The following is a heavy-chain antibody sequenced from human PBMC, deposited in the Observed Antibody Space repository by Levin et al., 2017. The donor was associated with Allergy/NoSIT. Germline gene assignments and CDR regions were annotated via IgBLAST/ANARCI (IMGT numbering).Heavy chain of an antibody. V-gene: IGHV1-18*01. CDR1: GYTFTSYG. CDR2: ISAYNGNT. J-gene: IGHJ5*02. D-gene: IGHD3-10*01. CDR3: ARDSPYGSGSYYKDWFDP. Sequence: GESLKISCKASGYTFTSYGISWVRQAPGQGLEWMGWISAYNGNTNYAQKLQGRVTMTTDTSTSTAYMELRSLRSDDTAVYYCARDSPYGSGSYYKDWFDPWGQGTLVTVSS.